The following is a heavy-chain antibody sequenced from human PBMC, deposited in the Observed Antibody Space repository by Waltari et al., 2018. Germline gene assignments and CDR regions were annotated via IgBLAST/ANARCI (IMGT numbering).Heavy chain of an antibody. CDR1: GFTLSDHY. CDR2: SRNRANSYRI. J-gene: IGHJ3*02. CDR3: IFSGSTFCDI. Sequence: EVQLVESGGVLVEPGGTLRLSCAASGFTLSDHYIDWARQGPGKGLGRIGRSRNRANSYRIDYSASVKGRVIISTDNPDNLALLQRNSLNIEDTAVYYGIFSGSTFCDIWGQGTMVTVSS. V-gene: IGHV3-72*01. D-gene: IGHD3-10*01.